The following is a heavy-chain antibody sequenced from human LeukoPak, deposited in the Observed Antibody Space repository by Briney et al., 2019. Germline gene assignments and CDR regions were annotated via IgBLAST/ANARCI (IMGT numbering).Heavy chain of an antibody. CDR1: GFTFSSYA. J-gene: IGHJ4*02. CDR3: ARDGRIAVAGSYFDY. D-gene: IGHD6-19*01. Sequence: TGGSLRLSCAASGFTFSSYAMHWVRQAPGKGLEWVAVISYDGSNKYYADSVKGRFTISRDNSKNTLYLQMSSLRAEDTAVYYCARDGRIAVAGSYFDYWGQGILVTVSS. V-gene: IGHV3-30-3*01. CDR2: ISYDGSNK.